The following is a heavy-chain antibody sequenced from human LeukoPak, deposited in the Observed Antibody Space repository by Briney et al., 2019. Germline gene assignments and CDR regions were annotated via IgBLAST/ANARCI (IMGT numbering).Heavy chain of an antibody. CDR1: GYSFTSYW. Sequence: PGESLKISCKGSGYSFTSYWVAWVRQMPGKGLEWMGRVDPSDSYTNYSPSFQGHVTISTDKSISTAYLQWSSLKASDTAMYYCARLEGLSDDYWGLGTLVIVSS. V-gene: IGHV5-10-1*01. D-gene: IGHD1-1*01. J-gene: IGHJ4*02. CDR2: VDPSDSYT. CDR3: ARLEGLSDDY.